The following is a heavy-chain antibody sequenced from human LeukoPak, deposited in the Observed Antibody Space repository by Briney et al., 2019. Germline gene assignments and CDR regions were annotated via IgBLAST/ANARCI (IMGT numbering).Heavy chain of an antibody. J-gene: IGHJ5*02. CDR2: IYYSGST. Sequence: SETLSLTCTVSGGSISRYYWSWIRQPPGKGLEWMGYIYYSGSTNYNPSLKSRVTISVDTSKNQFSLKLRSVTAADTAVYYCARLTGYSSESWFDPWGQGTLVTVSS. CDR1: GGSISRYY. V-gene: IGHV4-59*01. D-gene: IGHD3-9*01. CDR3: ARLTGYSSESWFDP.